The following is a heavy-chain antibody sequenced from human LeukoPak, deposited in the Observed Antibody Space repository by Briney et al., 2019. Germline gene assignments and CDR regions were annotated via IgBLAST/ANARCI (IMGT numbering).Heavy chain of an antibody. J-gene: IGHJ4*02. CDR3: ARRYYYGSGSYVHFDY. Sequence: GESLKISCKGSGYRFTSYWIGWVRQMPGKGLEWMGIIYPGDSDTSYSPSFQGQVTISADKSISTAYLQWSSLKASDTAMYYCARRYYYGSGSYVHFDYWGQGTLVTVSS. V-gene: IGHV5-51*01. CDR2: IYPGDSDT. CDR1: GYRFTSYW. D-gene: IGHD3-10*01.